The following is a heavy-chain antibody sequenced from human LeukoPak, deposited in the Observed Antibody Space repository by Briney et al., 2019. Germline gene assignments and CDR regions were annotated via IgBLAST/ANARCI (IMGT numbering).Heavy chain of an antibody. D-gene: IGHD2-2*01. Sequence: TSETLSLTCTVSGGSISSSSYYWGWIRQPPGKGLEWIGSIYYSGSTYYNPSLKSRVTISVDTSKNQFSLKLSSVTAADTAVYYCAGGYCSSTSCHTDRYYYYGMDVWGQGTTVTVSS. CDR1: GGSISSSSYY. V-gene: IGHV4-39*07. CDR2: IYYSGST. CDR3: AGGYCSSTSCHTDRYYYYGMDV. J-gene: IGHJ6*02.